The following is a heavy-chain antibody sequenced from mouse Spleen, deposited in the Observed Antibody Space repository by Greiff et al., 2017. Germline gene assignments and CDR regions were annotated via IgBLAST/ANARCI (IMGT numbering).Heavy chain of an antibody. CDR2: IYPGSGNT. Sequence: VQLQQSGAELVRPGTSVKISCKASGYAFTNYWLGWVKQRPGHGLEWIGDIYPGSGNTYYNEKFKGKATLTADKSSSTAYMQLSSLTSEDSAVYFCARRRYDYAMDYWGQGTSVTVSS. D-gene: IGHD2-14*01. CDR3: ARRRYDYAMDY. V-gene: IGHV1-63*01. J-gene: IGHJ4*01. CDR1: GYAFTNYW.